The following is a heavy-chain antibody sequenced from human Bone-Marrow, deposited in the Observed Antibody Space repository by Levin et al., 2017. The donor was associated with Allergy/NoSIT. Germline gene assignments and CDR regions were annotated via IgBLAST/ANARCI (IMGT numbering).Heavy chain of an antibody. V-gene: IGHV3-11*01. D-gene: IGHD5-18*01. CDR2: ISSSGSTE. J-gene: IGHJ1*01. CDR3: VRGFDACNGYFPPKEYFEH. CDR1: GFIFSDYY. Sequence: GGSLRLSCAASGFIFSDYYMTWIRQAPGKGLECVSYISSSGSTEHYADSVKGRFTISRDNARDLVFLQMNSLSAEATAVYYCVRGFDACNGYFPPKEYFEHWGQGALVVVSS.